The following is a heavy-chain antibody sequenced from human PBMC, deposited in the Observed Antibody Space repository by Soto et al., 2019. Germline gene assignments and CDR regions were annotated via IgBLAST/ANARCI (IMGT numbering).Heavy chain of an antibody. V-gene: IGHV1-8*01. J-gene: IGHJ3*02. Sequence: SVKVSCKASGYTFTSYDINWVRQATGQGLEWMGWMNPNSGNTGYAQKFQGRVTMTRNTSISTAYMELSSLRSEDTAVYYCARARTFRGSPAWSIGRQGTMVTVS. CDR2: MNPNSGNT. D-gene: IGHD3-10*01. CDR1: GYTFTSYD. CDR3: ARARTFRGSPAWSI.